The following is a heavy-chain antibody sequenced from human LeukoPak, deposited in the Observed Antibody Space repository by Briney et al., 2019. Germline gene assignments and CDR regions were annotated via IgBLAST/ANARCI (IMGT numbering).Heavy chain of an antibody. Sequence: PGGSLRLSCAASGFTFTNYYMHWVRQVPGKGLVWVSHINTDGSKTTYADSVKGRFTISRDNAKNTIYLQMNSLRVEDTAVYYCAREAPYDHDRSGDYRPFDYWGQGTLVTVSS. CDR1: GFTFTNYY. V-gene: IGHV3-74*01. CDR3: AREAPYDHDRSGDYRPFDY. CDR2: INTDGSKT. D-gene: IGHD3-22*01. J-gene: IGHJ4*02.